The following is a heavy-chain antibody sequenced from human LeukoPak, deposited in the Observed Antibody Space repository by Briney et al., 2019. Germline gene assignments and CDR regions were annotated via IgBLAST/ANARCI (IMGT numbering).Heavy chain of an antibody. D-gene: IGHD1-26*01. CDR1: GYTFTSYG. V-gene: IGHV1-18*01. Sequence: ASVKVSCKASGYTFTSYGISWVRQAPGQGLEWMGWISSYNGNTNYVQKLQGRVTMTTDTSTSTAYMELRSLRSDDTAVYYCARDPTLGGSPFYFDYWGQGTLVTVSS. CDR3: ARDPTLGGSPFYFDY. J-gene: IGHJ4*02. CDR2: ISSYNGNT.